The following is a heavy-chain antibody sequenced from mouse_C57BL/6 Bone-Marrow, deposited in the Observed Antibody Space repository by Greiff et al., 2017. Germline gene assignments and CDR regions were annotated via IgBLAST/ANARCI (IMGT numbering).Heavy chain of an antibody. D-gene: IGHD1-1*01. CDR3: AIGDYGSRFAY. CDR1: GYTFTDYN. CDR2: INPNNGGT. J-gene: IGHJ3*01. Sequence: VQLQQSGPELVKPGASVKIPCKASGYTFTDYNMDWVKQSHGKSLEWIGDINPNNGGTIYNQKFKGKATLTVDKSSSTAYMELRSLTSEDTAVYYCAIGDYGSRFAYWGQGTLVTVSA. V-gene: IGHV1-18*01.